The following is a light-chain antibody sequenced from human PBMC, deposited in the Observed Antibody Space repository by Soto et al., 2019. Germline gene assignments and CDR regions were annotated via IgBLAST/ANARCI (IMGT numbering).Light chain of an antibody. CDR2: EGS. Sequence: QSALTQPASVSGSPGQSITISCTGTSSDVGSYNLVSWYQQHPGKAPKLMIYEGSKRPSGVSNRFSGSKSGNTASPTISGLQAEDEADYYCCSYAGSSIHVVFGGGTKLTVL. CDR1: SSDVGSYNL. V-gene: IGLV2-23*01. J-gene: IGLJ2*01. CDR3: CSYAGSSIHVV.